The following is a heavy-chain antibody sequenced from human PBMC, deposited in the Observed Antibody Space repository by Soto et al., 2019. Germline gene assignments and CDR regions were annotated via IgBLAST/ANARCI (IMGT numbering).Heavy chain of an antibody. J-gene: IGHJ6*02. D-gene: IGHD2-15*01. CDR1: GFTFDDDA. V-gene: IGHV3-9*01. CDR2: ISWNSGSI. Sequence: EVQLVESGGGLVQPGRSLRLSCAASGFTFDDDAMHWVRQAPGKGLEWVSGISWNSGSIGYADSVKGRFTISRDNAKNSLYLQMNSLRAEDTALYYYAKDKVVGGYCSGGSCHPNPYYYYGMDVWGQGTTVTVSS. CDR3: AKDKVVGGYCSGGSCHPNPYYYYGMDV.